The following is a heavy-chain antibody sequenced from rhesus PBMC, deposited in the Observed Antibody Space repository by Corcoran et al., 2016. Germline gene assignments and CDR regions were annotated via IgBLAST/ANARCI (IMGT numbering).Heavy chain of an antibody. D-gene: IGHD4-23*01. Sequence: EVQLVESGGGLAKPGGSLRLSCAASGFTFSSYWMTWVRQPPGKGLEWISAINSVGGSTYYADSVKGRCTISRDNSKNTLSLQMNSLRAEDTAVYYCAKEAVRAFDYWGQGVLVTVSS. CDR3: AKEAVRAFDY. CDR1: GFTFSSYW. CDR2: INSVGGST. V-gene: IGHV3S42*01. J-gene: IGHJ4*01.